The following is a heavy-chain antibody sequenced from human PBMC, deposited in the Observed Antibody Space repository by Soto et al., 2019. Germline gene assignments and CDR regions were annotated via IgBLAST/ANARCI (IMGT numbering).Heavy chain of an antibody. J-gene: IGHJ4*02. D-gene: IGHD4-17*01. CDR2: INAGNGNT. V-gene: IGHV1-3*01. CDR3: ASLYGYYTYYVDH. Sequence: QVQLVQSGAEVKKPGASVKVSCKASGYTFTSYAMHWVRQAPGQRLEWMGWINAGNGNTKYSQKFQPRLTITIDTSASTANMELSSLRSEATAVYYCASLYGYYTYYVDHWGQGTLVTVSS. CDR1: GYTFTSYA.